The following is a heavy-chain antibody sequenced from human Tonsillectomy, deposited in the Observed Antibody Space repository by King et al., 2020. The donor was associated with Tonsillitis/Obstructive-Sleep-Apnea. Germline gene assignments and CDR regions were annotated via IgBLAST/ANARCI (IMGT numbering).Heavy chain of an antibody. CDR1: GFTFGDYA. CDR2: IRSKAYGGTT. J-gene: IGHJ6*03. Sequence: VQLVESGGGLVKPGRSLRLSCTASGFTFGDYAMSWFRQAPGKGLEWVGFIRSKAYGGTTEYAASVKGRFTISRDDSKSIAYLQMNSLKTEDTAVYYCTRDGVVPGRYYYYYMDVWGKGTTVTVSS. V-gene: IGHV3-49*05. CDR3: TRDGVVPGRYYYYYMDV. D-gene: IGHD2-2*01.